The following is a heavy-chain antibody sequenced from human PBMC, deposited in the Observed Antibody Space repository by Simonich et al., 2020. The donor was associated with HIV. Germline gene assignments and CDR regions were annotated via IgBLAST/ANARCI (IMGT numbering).Heavy chain of an antibody. Sequence: QVQLVQSGAEVKKPGASVKVSCKASGYTFTDWNIHWVRQAPGQGLEWMGRINPNSGGTDYPQKFQGRATMTRDTSISTAYMELSRLRSDDTAVYYCATHGPGSFSSALDIWGQGTRVTVSS. CDR1: GYTFTDWN. CDR2: INPNSGGT. J-gene: IGHJ3*02. CDR3: ATHGPGSFSSALDI. D-gene: IGHD6-6*01. V-gene: IGHV1-2*06.